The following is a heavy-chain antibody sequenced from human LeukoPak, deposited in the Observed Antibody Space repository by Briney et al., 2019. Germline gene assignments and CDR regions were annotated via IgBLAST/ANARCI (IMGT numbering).Heavy chain of an antibody. D-gene: IGHD4-17*01. CDR3: ARGGKYYGDYWYFDL. V-gene: IGHV4-39*07. CDR1: GGSISSSSYY. Sequence: SETLSLTCTVSGGSISSSSYYWGWIRQPPGKGLEWIGSIYYSGSTYYNPSLKSRVTISVDTSKNQFSLKLSSVTAADTAMYYCARGGKYYGDYWYFDLWGRGTLVTVSS. J-gene: IGHJ2*01. CDR2: IYYSGST.